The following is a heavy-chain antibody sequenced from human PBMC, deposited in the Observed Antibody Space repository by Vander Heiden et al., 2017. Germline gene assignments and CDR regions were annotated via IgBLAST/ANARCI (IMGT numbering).Heavy chain of an antibody. Sequence: QVQLVQSGAEVKKPGASVKVSCKASGYTFTSYYMPWVRQAPGQGLEWMGIINPSGGSTSYAQKFQGRVTMTRDTSTSTVYMELSSLRSEDTAVYYCARDRGAYRSSGWAASHYYYYYGMDVWGQGTTVTVSS. J-gene: IGHJ6*02. D-gene: IGHD6-19*01. CDR3: ARDRGAYRSSGWAASHYYYYYGMDV. CDR1: GYTFTSYY. V-gene: IGHV1-46*01. CDR2: INPSGGST.